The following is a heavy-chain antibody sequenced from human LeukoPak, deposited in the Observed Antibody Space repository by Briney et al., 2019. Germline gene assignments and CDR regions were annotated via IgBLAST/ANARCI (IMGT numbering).Heavy chain of an antibody. CDR3: ARGKIWFGIYYYGMDV. CDR2: ISHSGST. D-gene: IGHD3-10*01. Sequence: SETLSLTCAVYGGSFSGYYWSWIRQPPGKGLEWIGEISHSGSTNYNPSLKSRVTISVDTSKNQFSLKLSSVTAADTAVYYCARGKIWFGIYYYGMDVWGQGTTVTVSS. J-gene: IGHJ6*02. V-gene: IGHV4-34*01. CDR1: GGSFSGYY.